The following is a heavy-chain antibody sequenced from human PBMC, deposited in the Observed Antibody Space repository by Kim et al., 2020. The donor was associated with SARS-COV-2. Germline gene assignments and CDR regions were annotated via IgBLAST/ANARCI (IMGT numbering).Heavy chain of an antibody. V-gene: IGHV3-33*06. CDR3: AKDNRRYCSRTSCWRDV. D-gene: IGHD2-2*01. Sequence: VKCRVTIDRENSKNTMYLQINSLRPEDTAVYYCAKDNRRYCSRTSCWRDVWGQGTTVTVSS. J-gene: IGHJ6*02.